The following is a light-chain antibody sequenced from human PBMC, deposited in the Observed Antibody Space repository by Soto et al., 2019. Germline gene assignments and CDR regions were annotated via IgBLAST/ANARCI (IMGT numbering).Light chain of an antibody. CDR1: QSISDS. CDR2: EAS. J-gene: IGKJ1*01. Sequence: DIQMTQSPSTLSASVGDRVTITCRASQSISDSLASYQQKQGKAPKLLIYEASSLKSGAPSRFSGSRSGTEYTLTISSLQPDDFATYYCQQYNGYWTFGQGTKVEIK. V-gene: IGKV1-5*03. CDR3: QQYNGYWT.